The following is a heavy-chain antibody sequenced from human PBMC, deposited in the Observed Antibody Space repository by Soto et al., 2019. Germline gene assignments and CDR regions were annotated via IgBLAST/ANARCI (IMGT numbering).Heavy chain of an antibody. V-gene: IGHV3-43*01. CDR1: GFPFDDYT. CDR2: ISWDGGST. J-gene: IGHJ4*02. CDR3: AKGPTSAAAGLIDY. D-gene: IGHD6-13*01. Sequence: GGSLRLSCAASGFPFDDYTMHWVRQAPGKGLEWVSLISWDGGSTYYADSVKGRFTISRDNSKNSLYLQMNSLRTEDTALYYCAKGPTSAAAGLIDYWGQGTLVTVSS.